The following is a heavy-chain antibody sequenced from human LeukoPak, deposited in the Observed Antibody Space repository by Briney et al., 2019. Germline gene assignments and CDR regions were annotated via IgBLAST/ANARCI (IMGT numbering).Heavy chain of an antibody. CDR1: GFTFSSYS. V-gene: IGHV3-21*01. D-gene: IGHD2-2*01. CDR3: ARGGAGFVVVPAATT. Sequence: GGSLRLSCAASGFTFSSYSMNWVRQAPGKGLEWVSSISSSSSYIYYADSVKGRFTISRDNAKNSLYLQMNSLRAEGTAVYYCARGGAGFVVVPAATTWGQGTLVTVSS. CDR2: ISSSSSYI. J-gene: IGHJ5*02.